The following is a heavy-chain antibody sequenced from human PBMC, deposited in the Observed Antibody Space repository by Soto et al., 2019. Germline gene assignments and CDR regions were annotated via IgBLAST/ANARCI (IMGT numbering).Heavy chain of an antibody. J-gene: IGHJ3*02. V-gene: IGHV1-46*01. Sequence: GASVKVSCKASGYTFTSYYIHWVRQAPGQGLEWMGIINPSVGSTSYAQKFQGRVTITRDKSTSTAYMELSSLRSEDTAVYYCARADYGDAFDIWGQGTMVTVSS. D-gene: IGHD4-17*01. CDR3: ARADYGDAFDI. CDR2: INPSVGST. CDR1: GYTFTSYY.